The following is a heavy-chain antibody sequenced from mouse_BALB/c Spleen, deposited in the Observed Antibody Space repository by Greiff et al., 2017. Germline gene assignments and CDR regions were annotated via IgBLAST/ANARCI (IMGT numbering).Heavy chain of an antibody. CDR3: ARGDGYFSFAY. J-gene: IGHJ3*01. Sequence: DVKLVESGGGLVKPGGSLKLSCAASGFTFSSYAMSWVRQTPEKRLEWVASISSGGSTYYPDSVKGRFTISRDNARNILYLQMSSLRSEDTAMYYCARGDGYFSFAYWGQGTLVTVSA. V-gene: IGHV5-6-5*01. D-gene: IGHD2-3*01. CDR2: ISSGGST. CDR1: GFTFSSYA.